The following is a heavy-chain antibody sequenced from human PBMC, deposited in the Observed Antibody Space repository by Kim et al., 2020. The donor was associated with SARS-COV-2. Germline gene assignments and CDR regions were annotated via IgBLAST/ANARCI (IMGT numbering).Heavy chain of an antibody. D-gene: IGHD6-13*01. CDR1: GFTFQDYA. Sequence: GGSLRLSCVASGFTFQDYAMHWVRQVPGKGLEWVAGINWNSANVAYVESVKGRFIMSRDNAKNSLYLEMRSLKVEDTAFYYCVKDNGFSSSWLNDGFDLWGQGTRVTVSS. V-gene: IGHV3-9*01. CDR2: INWNSANV. CDR3: VKDNGFSSSWLNDGFDL. J-gene: IGHJ3*01.